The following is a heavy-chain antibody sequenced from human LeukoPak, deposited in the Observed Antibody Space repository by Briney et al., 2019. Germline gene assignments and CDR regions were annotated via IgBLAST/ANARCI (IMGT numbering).Heavy chain of an antibody. CDR1: GDSINNYY. J-gene: IGHJ4*02. V-gene: IGHV4-59*01. CDR2: IHYSGST. CDR3: ARDSRGGGPDFDY. Sequence: SETLSLTCTVSGDSINNYYWAWIRQPPGKGLEWIGYIHYSGSTSYNPSLKSRVTISIDSSRTQFSLKLISVTAADTAVYYCARDSRGGGPDFDYWGQGTLVTVSS. D-gene: IGHD3-16*01.